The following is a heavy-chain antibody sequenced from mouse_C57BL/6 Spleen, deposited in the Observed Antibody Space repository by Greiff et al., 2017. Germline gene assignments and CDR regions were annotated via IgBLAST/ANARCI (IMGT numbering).Heavy chain of an antibody. Sequence: EVQLQESGPGLVKPSQSLSLTCSVTGYSITSGYYWNWIRQFPGNKLEWMGYISYDGSNNYNPSLKNRISITRDTSKNQFFLKLNSVTTEDTATYYCASSLYYYGRGGYFDVWGTGTTVTVSS. V-gene: IGHV3-6*01. CDR1: GYSITSGYY. D-gene: IGHD1-1*01. J-gene: IGHJ1*03. CDR2: ISYDGSN. CDR3: ASSLYYYGRGGYFDV.